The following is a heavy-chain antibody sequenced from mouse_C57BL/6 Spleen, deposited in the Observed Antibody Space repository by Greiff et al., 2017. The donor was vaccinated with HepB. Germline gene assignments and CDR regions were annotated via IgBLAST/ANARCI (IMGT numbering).Heavy chain of an antibody. J-gene: IGHJ3*01. V-gene: IGHV3-1*01. Sequence: EVQLQQSGPGMVKPSQSLSLTCTVTGYSITSGYDWHWIRHFPGNKLEWMGYISYSGSTNYNPSLKSRISITHDTSKNHFFLKLNSVTSEDTATYYGARGDYYGSSPFAYWGQGTLVTVSA. CDR3: ARGDYYGSSPFAY. CDR2: ISYSGST. CDR1: GYSITSGYD. D-gene: IGHD1-1*01.